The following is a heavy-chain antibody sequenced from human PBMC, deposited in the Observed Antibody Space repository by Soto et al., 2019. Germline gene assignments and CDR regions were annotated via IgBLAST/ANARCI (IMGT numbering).Heavy chain of an antibody. J-gene: IGHJ5*02. CDR1: GFSFSDYY. CDR2: ISNSGRTI. Sequence: QVQLVESGGGLVKPGGSLRLSCAASGFSFSDYYMSWIRQAPGKGLEWISYISNSGRTIYYADSLKGRFTISRDNAKNSLYLQMNGLRVDDTAIYYCARLPYPWGWFDPWGQGTLVTVSS. CDR3: ARLPYPWGWFDP. V-gene: IGHV3-11*01. D-gene: IGHD3-16*01.